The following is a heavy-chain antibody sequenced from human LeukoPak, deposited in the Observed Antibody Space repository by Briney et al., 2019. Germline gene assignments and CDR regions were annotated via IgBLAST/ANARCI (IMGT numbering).Heavy chain of an antibody. CDR2: INHSGTT. V-gene: IGHV4-34*01. D-gene: IGHD3-10*01. J-gene: IGHJ4*02. Sequence: SETLPLTCAVYGGSFSDYYWSWIRQPPGKGLEWIGEINHSGTTNYNPSLKSRVTTSVDTSKNQFSLKLTSVTAADTAVYYCATSYGSGSYYYFDYWGQGTLVTVSS. CDR3: ATSYGSGSYYYFDY. CDR1: GGSFSDYY.